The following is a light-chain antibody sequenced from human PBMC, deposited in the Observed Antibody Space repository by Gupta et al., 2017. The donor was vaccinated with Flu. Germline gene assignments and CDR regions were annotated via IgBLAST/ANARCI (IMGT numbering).Light chain of an antibody. CDR2: TND. Sequence: QSVLPLPPSESGSPGQPFLISRSGSSSNIGSNTVNWYQQLPGTAPILLIYTNDQRPSGVPDRFSGSKSGTSASLAISGLLPEDEADYYCAAWDDSLYGYVFGPGTKVTVL. J-gene: IGLJ1*01. V-gene: IGLV1-44*01. CDR3: AAWDDSLYGYV. CDR1: SSNIGSNT.